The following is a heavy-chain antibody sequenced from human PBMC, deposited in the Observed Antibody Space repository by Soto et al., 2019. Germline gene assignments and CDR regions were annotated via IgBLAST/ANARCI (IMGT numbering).Heavy chain of an antibody. J-gene: IGHJ4*02. V-gene: IGHV2-5*02. D-gene: IGHD2-21*02. CDR1: GFSLSTTEEG. Sequence: QITLKESGPTLVKPTQTLTLTCTFSGFSLSTTEEGVGWIRQPPGKAPEGLALIYWDDDKRYSPSLKTRLTTTKDTSKNHVVLTVTNVDPVATATYDCARGSCFGADCYPNPYFEFWGQGILVTVSS. CDR2: IYWDDDK. CDR3: ARGSCFGADCYPNPYFEF.